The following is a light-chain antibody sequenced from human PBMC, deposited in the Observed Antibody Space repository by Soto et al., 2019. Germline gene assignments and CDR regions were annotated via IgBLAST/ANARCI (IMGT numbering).Light chain of an antibody. V-gene: IGKV3-11*01. Sequence: ELTQSPATLSLSPGERATLSCMSSLNVNSYLAWYQQKPGQAPRLLIYDASNRAAGIPARFSGSGSGTDFTLTISSLEPEDFAIYYCQQRQYWPPITFGQGTRLEIK. J-gene: IGKJ5*01. CDR2: DAS. CDR1: LNVNSY. CDR3: QQRQYWPPIT.